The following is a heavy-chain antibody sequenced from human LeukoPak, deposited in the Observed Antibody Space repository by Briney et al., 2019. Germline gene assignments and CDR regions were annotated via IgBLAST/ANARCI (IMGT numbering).Heavy chain of an antibody. Sequence: ASVKVSCKASGYTFTSYYMHWVRQAPGQGLEWMGIINPSGGSTSYAQKFQGRVTMTRDTSTSTVYMEVSSLRSEDTAVYYCARSPTGSGSYYGLDYWGQGTLVTVSS. CDR3: ARSPTGSGSYYGLDY. V-gene: IGHV1-46*01. J-gene: IGHJ4*02. D-gene: IGHD1-26*01. CDR1: GYTFTSYY. CDR2: INPSGGST.